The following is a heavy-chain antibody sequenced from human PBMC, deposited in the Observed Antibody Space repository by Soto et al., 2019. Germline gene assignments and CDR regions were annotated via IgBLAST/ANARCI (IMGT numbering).Heavy chain of an antibody. CDR1: GFTFGDYY. V-gene: IGHV3-11*01. Sequence: QVQLVESGGGLVKPGGSLRLSCAASGFTFGDYYMTWIRQAPGKGLEWVSFIGNRGTGIYYADSVKGRFTIFRDNAKNSLSLQMTSLRAEDTAMYYCARDLRAVGMASRFDPWGQGTLVTVSS. J-gene: IGHJ5*02. CDR3: ARDLRAVGMASRFDP. CDR2: IGNRGTGI. D-gene: IGHD6-13*01.